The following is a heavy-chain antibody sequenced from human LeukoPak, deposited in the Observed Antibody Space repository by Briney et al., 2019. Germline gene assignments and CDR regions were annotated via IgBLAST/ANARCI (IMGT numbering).Heavy chain of an antibody. CDR3: ASTSGRGYSYGN. D-gene: IGHD5-18*01. CDR1: GYTLTELS. J-gene: IGHJ4*02. V-gene: IGHV1-24*01. CDR2: FDPEDGET. Sequence: ASVKVSCKVSGYTLTELSMHWVRQAPGKGLEWMGGFDPEDGETIYAQKSQGRVTMTEDTSTDTAYMELSSLRSEDTAVYYCASTSGRGYSYGNWGQGTLVTVSS.